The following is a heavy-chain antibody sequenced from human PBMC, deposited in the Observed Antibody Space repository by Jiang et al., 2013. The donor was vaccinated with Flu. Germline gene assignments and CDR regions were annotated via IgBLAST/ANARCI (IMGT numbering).Heavy chain of an antibody. V-gene: IGHV3-23*01. CDR1: GFTFSSYA. J-gene: IGHJ6*03. D-gene: IGHD6-13*01. CDR2: ISGSGGST. Sequence: GGGVGTGLGGPVRLSCAASGFTFSSYAMSWVRQAPGKGLEWVSAISGSGGSTYYADSVKGRFTISRDNSKNTLYLQMNSLRAEDTAVYYCAKRNHQAAAGPDYYYYYMDVWGKGTTVTVSS. CDR3: AKRNHQAAAGPDYYYYYMDV.